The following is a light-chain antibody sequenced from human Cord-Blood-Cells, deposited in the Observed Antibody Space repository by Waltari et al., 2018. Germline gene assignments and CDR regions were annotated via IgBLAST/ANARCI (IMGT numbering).Light chain of an antibody. CDR3: QQSYSTPWT. V-gene: IGKV1-39*01. CDR2: AAS. J-gene: IGKJ1*01. CDR1: QSISSY. Sequence: DIQMTQSPSSLSASVGDSVTITCRASQSISSYLNWYQQKPGKAPKLLIYAASSLQSGVTSRFSGSGSGTDFTLTISSLQPEDFATYYCQQSYSTPWTFGQGTKVEIK.